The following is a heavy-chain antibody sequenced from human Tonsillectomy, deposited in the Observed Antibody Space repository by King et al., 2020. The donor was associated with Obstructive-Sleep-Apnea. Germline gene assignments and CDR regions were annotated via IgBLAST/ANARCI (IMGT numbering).Heavy chain of an antibody. J-gene: IGHJ4*02. V-gene: IGHV4-59*08. CDR1: GGSISSYY. Sequence: QLQESGPGLVKPSETLSLTCTVSGGSISSYYWSWIRQPPGKGLEWIGYIYYSGSTNYNPSLKSRVTISVDTSKNQFSLRLSSVTAADTPGYYCARRTYYYDSSGYTYYFDYWGQGTLVTVSS. CDR2: IYYSGST. D-gene: IGHD3-22*01. CDR3: ARRTYYYDSSGYTYYFDY.